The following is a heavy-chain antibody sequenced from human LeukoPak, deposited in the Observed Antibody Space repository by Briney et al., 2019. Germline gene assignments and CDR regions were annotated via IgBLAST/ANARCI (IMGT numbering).Heavy chain of an antibody. V-gene: IGHV3-66*04. CDR1: GFTVTTNY. CDR3: ARHYWASLDL. Sequence: GGSLRLSCAASGFTVTTNYMSWVRQAPGKGLEWVSIIYGGDNTYYADSVKGRFTISRDNSKNTPYLQMNSLRAEDTAVYYCARHYWASLDLWGRGTLVTVSS. CDR2: IYGGDNT. D-gene: IGHD3-16*02. J-gene: IGHJ2*01.